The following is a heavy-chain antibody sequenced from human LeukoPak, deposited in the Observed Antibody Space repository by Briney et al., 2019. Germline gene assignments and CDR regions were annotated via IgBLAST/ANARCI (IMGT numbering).Heavy chain of an antibody. V-gene: IGHV3-7*01. D-gene: IGHD5-18*01. Sequence: GGSLRLSCVVSGISFSGSWMTWVRQAPGRGLESVANINGDGSVTYFVDSVKGRFAISRDNANNSVFLQLKSLRAEDTAVYYCSTGRIQPAHWGQGTLVTVSS. CDR1: GISFSGSW. J-gene: IGHJ4*02. CDR3: STGRIQPAH. CDR2: INGDGSVT.